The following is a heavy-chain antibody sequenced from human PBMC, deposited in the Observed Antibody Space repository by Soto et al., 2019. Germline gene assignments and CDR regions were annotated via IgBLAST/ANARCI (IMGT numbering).Heavy chain of an antibody. V-gene: IGHV3-53*01. CDR3: ARDRVESGYPEYFQH. CDR1: GFTVSSNY. CDR2: IYSGGST. D-gene: IGHD3-22*01. Sequence: EVQLVESGGGLIQPGGSLRLSCAASGFTVSSNYMSWVRQAPGKGLEWVSVIYSGGSTYYADSVKGRFTISRDNSTNTLYLQMNSLRAEDTAVYYCARDRVESGYPEYFQHWGQGPLGTVSS. J-gene: IGHJ1*01.